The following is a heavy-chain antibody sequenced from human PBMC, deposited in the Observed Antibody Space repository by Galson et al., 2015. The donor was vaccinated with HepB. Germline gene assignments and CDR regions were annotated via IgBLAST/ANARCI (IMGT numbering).Heavy chain of an antibody. CDR3: TTDRPDYDFWSGPQERDV. J-gene: IGHJ6*02. CDR1: GFTFSNAW. CDR2: IKSKTDGGTT. D-gene: IGHD3-3*01. Sequence: SLRLSCADSGFTFSNAWMSWGRQAPGKGLEWVGRIKSKTDGGTTDYAAPVKGRFTISRDDSKNTLYLQMNSLKTEDTAVYYCTTDRPDYDFWSGPQERDVWGQGTTVTVSS. V-gene: IGHV3-15*01.